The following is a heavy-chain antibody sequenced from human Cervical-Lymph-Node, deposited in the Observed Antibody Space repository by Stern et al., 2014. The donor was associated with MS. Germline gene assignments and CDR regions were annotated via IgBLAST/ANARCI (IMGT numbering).Heavy chain of an antibody. D-gene: IGHD1-26*01. J-gene: IGHJ6*02. CDR1: GGTFSSYA. CDR3: ARGELKEGMVRGMDV. CDR2: IIPIFGTA. V-gene: IGHV1-69*01. Sequence: QLVQSGAEVQKPGSSVKVSCKASGGTFSSYAISWVRQAPGQGLEWMGGIIPIFGTANYAQKFQGRGTITADDSTSTAYLGVSSLRSEDTAGYYCARGELKEGMVRGMDVWGQGTTVTVSS.